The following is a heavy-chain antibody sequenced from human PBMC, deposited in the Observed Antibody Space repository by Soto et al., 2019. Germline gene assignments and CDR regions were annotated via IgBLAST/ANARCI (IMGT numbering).Heavy chain of an antibody. V-gene: IGHV4-30-4*01. CDR3: AREGGSSGYYN. CDR2: IYYSGST. CDR1: GGSIRSGDDY. Sequence: SETLSLTCTVSGGSIRSGDDYWSWIRQPPGKGLEWIGYIYYSGSTYYNPSLKSRVTISLDTSKSQFSLKLSSVTAADTAVYCCAREGGSSGYYNWGQGTLVTVSS. D-gene: IGHD3-22*01. J-gene: IGHJ4*02.